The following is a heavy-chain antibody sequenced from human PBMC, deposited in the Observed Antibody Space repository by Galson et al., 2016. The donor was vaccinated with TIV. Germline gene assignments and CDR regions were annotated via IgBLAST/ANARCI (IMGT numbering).Heavy chain of an antibody. Sequence: SLRLSCAVSGFTFSDSAMHWVRQASGKGLEWIGRINNKANTHATEYTASLKGRFTISRADSRNTAYLQMNNLKTEDTAVYYCTTRPGPGKPRIDYWGQGTLVTVSS. D-gene: IGHD1-14*01. J-gene: IGHJ4*02. V-gene: IGHV3-73*01. CDR2: INNKANTHAT. CDR3: TTRPGPGKPRIDY. CDR1: GFTFSDSA.